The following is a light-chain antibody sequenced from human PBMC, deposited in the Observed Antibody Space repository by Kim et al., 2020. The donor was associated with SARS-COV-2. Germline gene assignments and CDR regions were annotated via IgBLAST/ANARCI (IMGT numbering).Light chain of an antibody. Sequence: VSPGQTASITCSGDKLGDKYACWYQQKPGQSPVLVIYQDSKRPSGIPERFSGSNSGNTATLTISGTQAMDEADYYCQAWDSRYVVFGGGTQLTVL. V-gene: IGLV3-1*01. CDR2: QDS. J-gene: IGLJ2*01. CDR3: QAWDSRYVV. CDR1: KLGDKY.